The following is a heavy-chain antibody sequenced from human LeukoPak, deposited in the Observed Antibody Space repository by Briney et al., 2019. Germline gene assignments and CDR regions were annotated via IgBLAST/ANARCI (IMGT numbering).Heavy chain of an antibody. CDR2: ISSSSSTI. CDR1: GFTFSDYY. J-gene: IGHJ4*02. CDR3: ARVTAPRGIWFGELGSDY. D-gene: IGHD3-10*01. V-gene: IGHV3-11*04. Sequence: GGSLRLSCAASGFTFSDYYMSWIRQAPGKGLEWVSYISSSSSTIYYADSVKGRFTISRDNAKNSLYLQMNSLRAEDTAVYYCARVTAPRGIWFGELGSDYWGQGTLVTVSS.